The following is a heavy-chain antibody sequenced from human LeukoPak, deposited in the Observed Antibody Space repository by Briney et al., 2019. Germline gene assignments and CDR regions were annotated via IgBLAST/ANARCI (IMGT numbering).Heavy chain of an antibody. V-gene: IGHV1-69*01. CDR2: IIPIFGTA. D-gene: IGHD3-10*01. J-gene: IGHJ6*02. CDR3: AGSGMMAGTQTPNYYYYGMDV. Sequence: SVKVSCKASGGTFSSYAISWVRQAPGQGLEWMGGIIPIFGTANYAQKFQGRVTITADESTSTAYMELSSLRSEDTAVYYRAGSGMMAGTQTPNYYYYGMDVWGQGTTVTVSS. CDR1: GGTFSSYA.